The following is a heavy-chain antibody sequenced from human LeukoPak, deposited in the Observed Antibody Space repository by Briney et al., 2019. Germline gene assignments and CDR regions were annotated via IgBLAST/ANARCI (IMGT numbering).Heavy chain of an antibody. CDR1: GYTFTCDC. V-gene: IGHV1-18*01. D-gene: IGHD2-2*01. CDR3: ARARMPHDY. J-gene: IGHJ4*02. Sequence: ASVKVSCNASGYTFTCDCISWVRQAQGQGLEWMGWISAYYGNTNYAQKLQGRDTINTDTSTSTAYMELRSLRSDDTAVYRCARARMPHDYWGQGTLVAVSS. CDR2: ISAYYGNT.